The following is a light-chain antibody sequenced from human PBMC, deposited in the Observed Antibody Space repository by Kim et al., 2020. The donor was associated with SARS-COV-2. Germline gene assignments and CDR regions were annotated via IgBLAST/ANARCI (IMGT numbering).Light chain of an antibody. CDR3: KQYNGSPLT. J-gene: IGKJ4*01. CDR2: DAS. Sequence: DIQMTQSPSTLSASVGDRVTITCRASQSISSWLAWYQQKPGKAPKLLIYDASSLESGVPSRFSGSGSGTEFTLTISSLQPDDFATYYCKQYNGSPLTFGGGTKVDIK. CDR1: QSISSW. V-gene: IGKV1-5*01.